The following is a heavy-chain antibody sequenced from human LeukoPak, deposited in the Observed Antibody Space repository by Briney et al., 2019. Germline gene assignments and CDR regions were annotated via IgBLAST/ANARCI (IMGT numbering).Heavy chain of an antibody. V-gene: IGHV4-38-2*01. CDR2: IHYPEST. J-gene: IGHJ4*02. CDR3: ARGRGRQVGSRWHPDTHHDY. D-gene: IGHD3-10*01. CDR1: GFSISNGFF. Sequence: KPSETLSLTCAVSGFSISNGFFWGWIRRPPGKGLEWIGTIHYPESTYYNPSLNSRLTISLDASKNHFSLKLGSVTAADTAQYYCARGRGRQVGSRWHPDTHHDYWGQGILVTVSS.